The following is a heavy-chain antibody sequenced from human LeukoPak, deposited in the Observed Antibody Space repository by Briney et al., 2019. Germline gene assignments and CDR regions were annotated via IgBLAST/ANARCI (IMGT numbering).Heavy chain of an antibody. J-gene: IGHJ3*02. CDR1: GGSISSSSYY. V-gene: IGHV4-39*07. CDR3: ASETAVLLWFGASQHAFDI. D-gene: IGHD3-10*01. Sequence: PSETLSLTCTVSGGSISSSSYYWGWLRQPPGKGLEWLGSIYYSGSTYYNPSLKSRVTISVDTSKNQFSLKLSSVTAADTAVYYCASETAVLLWFGASQHAFDIWGQGTMVTVSS. CDR2: IYYSGST.